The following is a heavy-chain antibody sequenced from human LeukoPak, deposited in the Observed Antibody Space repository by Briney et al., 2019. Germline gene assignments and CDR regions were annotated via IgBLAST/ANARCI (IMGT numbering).Heavy chain of an antibody. CDR1: GFTFSSYA. Sequence: PGGSLRLSSAASGFTFSSYAMSWVRQAPGKGLEWVSAISGSGGSTYYADSVKGRFTISRDNSKNTLYLQMNSLRAEDTAVYYCAKDAAYDSSGLNWFDAWGQGTLVTVSS. CDR3: AKDAAYDSSGLNWFDA. D-gene: IGHD3-22*01. V-gene: IGHV3-23*01. CDR2: ISGSGGST. J-gene: IGHJ5*02.